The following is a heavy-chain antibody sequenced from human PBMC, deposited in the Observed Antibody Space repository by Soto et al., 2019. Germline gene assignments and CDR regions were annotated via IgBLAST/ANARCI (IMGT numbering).Heavy chain of an antibody. CDR3: ARGPSGDKVDY. Sequence: QVQLQESGPGLVEPSQTLSLTCTVSGGSISSDDYCWSWIRQSPGKGLEWIEHIYDSGNTYSNPSLKRGFTISGDTSNTQFSLRLSSVTAADTGVYYCARGPSGDKVDYWSQGSLVTVSS. CDR1: GGSISSDDYC. D-gene: IGHD1-26*01. V-gene: IGHV4-30-4*01. CDR2: IYDSGNT. J-gene: IGHJ4*02.